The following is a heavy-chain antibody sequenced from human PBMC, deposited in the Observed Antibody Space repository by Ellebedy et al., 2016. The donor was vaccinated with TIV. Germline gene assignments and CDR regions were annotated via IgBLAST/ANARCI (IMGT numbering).Heavy chain of an antibody. CDR2: IYHSGST. D-gene: IGHD2-15*01. J-gene: IGHJ3*01. CDR3: AREGRYCSGGSCYPNDAFDF. V-gene: IGHV4-4*02. Sequence: MPSETLSLTCAVSGGSISSNNWWGWIRQPPGKGLEWIGEIYHSGSTNYNPSLKSRVTMSVDKSKNQFSLKLSSVTAADTAVYYCAREGRYCSGGSCYPNDAFDFWGQGTMVTVSS. CDR1: GGSISSNNW.